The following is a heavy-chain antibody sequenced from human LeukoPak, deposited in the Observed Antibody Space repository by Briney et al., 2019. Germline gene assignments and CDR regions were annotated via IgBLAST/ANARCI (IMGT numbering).Heavy chain of an antibody. CDR1: GGSISSYY. V-gene: IGHV4-59*01. CDR3: ARGVYIAAAQYGY. Sequence: SETLSLTCTVSGGSISSYYWSWTRQPPGKGLEWIGYIYCSGTTNYNPSLKSRVTISVDTSKNQFSLKLNSVTAADTAVYYCARGVYIAAAQYGYWGQGTLVTVSS. D-gene: IGHD6-13*01. J-gene: IGHJ4*02. CDR2: IYCSGTT.